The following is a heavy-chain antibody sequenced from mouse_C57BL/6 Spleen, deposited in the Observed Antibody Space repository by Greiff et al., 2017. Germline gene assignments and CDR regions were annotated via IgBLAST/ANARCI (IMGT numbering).Heavy chain of an antibody. CDR2: IYPSDSET. D-gene: IGHD3-2*02. J-gene: IGHJ4*01. V-gene: IGHV1-61*01. Sequence: QVQLQQPGAELVRPGSSVKLSCKASGYTFTSYWMDWVKQRPGQGLEWIGNIYPSDSETHYNQKFKDKATLTVDKSSSTAYMQLSSLTSEDSAVYYCARRRGTAQASLYYARDYWGQGTSVTVSS. CDR3: ARRRGTAQASLYYARDY. CDR1: GYTFTSYW.